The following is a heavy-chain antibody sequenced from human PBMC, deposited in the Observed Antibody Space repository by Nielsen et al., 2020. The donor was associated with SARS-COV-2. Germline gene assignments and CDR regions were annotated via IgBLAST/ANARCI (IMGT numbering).Heavy chain of an antibody. V-gene: IGHV3-23*01. D-gene: IGHD2-2*03. CDR2: ISGSGDRT. Sequence: GESLKISCTASGFTFSNPAMSWVRQTSGKGLEWVSSISGSGDRTDYADSVKGRVIISRDNSKNTLHLQMNSLRAEDTALYFCAKDFHGSVADFFGNWGQGTLVTVSS. CDR1: GFTFSNPA. J-gene: IGHJ4*02. CDR3: AKDFHGSVADFFGN.